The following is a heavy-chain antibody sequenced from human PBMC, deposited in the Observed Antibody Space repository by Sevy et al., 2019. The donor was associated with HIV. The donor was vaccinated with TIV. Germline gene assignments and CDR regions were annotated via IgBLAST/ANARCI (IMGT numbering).Heavy chain of an antibody. Sequence: GGSLRLSCAASGFTFSNAWMSWVRQAPGKGLEWVGRIKSKTDGGTTDYAAPVKGSFTISRVDSKNTLYLQMNSLKTEDTAVYYCTTAGGEWWFDPWGQGTLVTVSS. V-gene: IGHV3-15*01. CDR1: GFTFSNAW. D-gene: IGHD3-10*01. CDR3: TTAGGEWWFDP. J-gene: IGHJ5*02. CDR2: IKSKTDGGTT.